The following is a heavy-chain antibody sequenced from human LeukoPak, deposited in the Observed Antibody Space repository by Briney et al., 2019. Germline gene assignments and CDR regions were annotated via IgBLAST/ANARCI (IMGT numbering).Heavy chain of an antibody. Sequence: ASVKVSCKASGYTFTSYYMHWVRQAPGQGLEWMGLINPSGGSTSYAQKFQGRVTMTRDMSTSTVYMELSSLRSEDTAVYYCARDRYDYVWGSYRYTGYFQHWGQGTLVTVSS. V-gene: IGHV1-46*01. D-gene: IGHD3-16*02. J-gene: IGHJ1*01. CDR1: GYTFTSYY. CDR3: ARDRYDYVWGSYRYTGYFQH. CDR2: INPSGGST.